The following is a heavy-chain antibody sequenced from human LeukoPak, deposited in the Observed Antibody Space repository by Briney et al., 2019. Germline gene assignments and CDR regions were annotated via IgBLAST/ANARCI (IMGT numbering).Heavy chain of an antibody. Sequence: PSETLSLTCTVSGGSLSSGGYYWSWVRQPAGKGLEYLGRIHSSGSTNYNPSLTSRVTISRDTSKNNYSLKLSSVTATDTAVYYCARDQTYSGSGIYTYFDYWGQGILVTVSS. CDR2: IHSSGST. V-gene: IGHV4-61*02. CDR3: ARDQTYSGSGIYTYFDY. CDR1: GGSLSSGGYY. D-gene: IGHD3-10*01. J-gene: IGHJ4*02.